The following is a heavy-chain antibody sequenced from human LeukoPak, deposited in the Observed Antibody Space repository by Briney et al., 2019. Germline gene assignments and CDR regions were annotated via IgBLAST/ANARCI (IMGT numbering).Heavy chain of an antibody. Sequence: SVKLSCKASGGTFTSYAISRVRQAPGQGLGWMGGIIAIFGAANYAQKFQERVTITRDKSTSTAYMGLSSLRSEDTAVYYCAADREPWERGNWFDHWGQGTLVTVSS. CDR1: GGTFTSYA. V-gene: IGHV1-69*05. D-gene: IGHD1-26*01. CDR3: AADREPWERGNWFDH. CDR2: IIAIFGAA. J-gene: IGHJ5*02.